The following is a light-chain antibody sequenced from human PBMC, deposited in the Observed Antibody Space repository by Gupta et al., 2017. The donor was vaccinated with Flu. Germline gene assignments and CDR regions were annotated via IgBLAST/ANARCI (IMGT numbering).Light chain of an antibody. CDR1: QGISSY. J-gene: IGKJ1*01. Sequence: AIRMTQSPSSFSASTGDRVTITCRASQGISSYLAWYQQKPGKAPKLLIYAASTLQRGVPSRFSGSGSGTDFTLTISCLQSEDFATYYCQQEDSYPQTFGQGTKVEIK. CDR2: AAS. CDR3: QQEDSYPQT. V-gene: IGKV1-8*01.